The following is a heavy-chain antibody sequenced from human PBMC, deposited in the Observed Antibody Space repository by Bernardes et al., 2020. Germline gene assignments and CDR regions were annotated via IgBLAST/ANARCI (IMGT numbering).Heavy chain of an antibody. V-gene: IGHV4-39*01. CDR1: GGSISSSSHY. J-gene: IGHJ4*02. D-gene: IGHD4-17*01. Sequence: SETLSLTCTVSGGSISSSSHYWGWIRQPPGKGLEWIGSIFYSGSTYYNPSLKSRVTISVDTSKNQFSLKLSSVTAADTAVYYCASSTTVTTPFNYWGQGTLVTVSS. CDR2: IFYSGST. CDR3: ASSTTVTTPFNY.